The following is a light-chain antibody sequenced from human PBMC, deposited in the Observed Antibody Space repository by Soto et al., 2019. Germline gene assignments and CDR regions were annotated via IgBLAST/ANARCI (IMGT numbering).Light chain of an antibody. V-gene: IGKV1-9*01. CDR3: QQFNSYPFLT. J-gene: IGKJ4*01. CDR1: QGISSY. CDR2: AAS. Sequence: DIQLTQSPSFLSASVGDRVTITCRASQGISSYLAWYQQKPGKAPKLLIYAASTWQSGVPSRFSGSGSGTEFTLTISCLQHEDFATYYCQQFNSYPFLTFGGGTKVEIK.